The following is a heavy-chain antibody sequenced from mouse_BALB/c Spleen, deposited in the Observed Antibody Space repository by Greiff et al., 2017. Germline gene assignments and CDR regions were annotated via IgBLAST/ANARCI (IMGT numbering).Heavy chain of an antibody. CDR1: GFNIKDYY. CDR3: APFYYGYDDGFGY. Sequence: VQLQQSGAELVRPGALVKLSCKASGFNIKDYYMHWVKQRPEQGLEWIGWIDPENGNTIYDPKFQGKASITADTSSNTAYLQLSSLTSEDTAVYYCAPFYYGYDDGFGYWGQGTLVTVSA. CDR2: IDPENGNT. J-gene: IGHJ3*01. D-gene: IGHD2-2*01. V-gene: IGHV14-1*02.